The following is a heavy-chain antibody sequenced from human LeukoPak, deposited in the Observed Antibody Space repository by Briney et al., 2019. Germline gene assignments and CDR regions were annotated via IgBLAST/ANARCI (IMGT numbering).Heavy chain of an antibody. CDR1: GGSISSSSYY. D-gene: IGHD5-18*01. CDR2: IYYSGST. V-gene: IGHV4-39*01. CDR3: ASPRGYSYGYFDY. Sequence: MSSETLSLTCTVSGGSISSSSYYWGWIRQPPGKGLEWIGSIYYSGSTYYNPSLKSRVTISVDTSKNQFSLKLSSVTAADTAVYYCASPRGYSYGYFDYWGQGTLVTVSS. J-gene: IGHJ4*02.